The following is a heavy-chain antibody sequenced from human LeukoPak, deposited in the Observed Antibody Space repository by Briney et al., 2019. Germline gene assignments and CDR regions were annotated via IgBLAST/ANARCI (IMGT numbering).Heavy chain of an antibody. Sequence: PSETLSLTCTVSGGSISSYYWSWIRQPPGKGLEWIGYIYYSGSTNYSPSLKSRVTISVDTSMNQFSLKLSSVTAADTAVYYCARDSSSSWPDAFDIWGQGTMVTVSS. CDR1: GGSISSYY. J-gene: IGHJ3*02. CDR3: ARDSSSSWPDAFDI. CDR2: IYYSGST. V-gene: IGHV4-59*01. D-gene: IGHD6-13*01.